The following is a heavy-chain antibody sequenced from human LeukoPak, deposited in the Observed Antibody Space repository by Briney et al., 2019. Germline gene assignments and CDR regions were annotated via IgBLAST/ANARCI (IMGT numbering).Heavy chain of an antibody. D-gene: IGHD3-3*01. J-gene: IGHJ4*02. CDR3: ARDQSLPKSRITIFGLGY. Sequence: ASVKVSCRASGYTFTDYYIHYVRQAPGQGLEWMGWIDPNSGDTNYAQKFQGRVTMTSDTSTSTAYMELSRLRSDDTAVYYCARDQSLPKSRITIFGLGYWGQGTLVTVSS. CDR1: GYTFTDYY. CDR2: IDPNSGDT. V-gene: IGHV1-2*02.